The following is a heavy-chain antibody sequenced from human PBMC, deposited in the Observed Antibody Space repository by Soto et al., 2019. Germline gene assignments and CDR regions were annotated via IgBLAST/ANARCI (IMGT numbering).Heavy chain of an antibody. V-gene: IGHV1-18*01. CDR1: GYTFTSYG. D-gene: IGHD3-16*01. J-gene: IGHJ6*02. CDR2: INTYNGNT. CDR3: AMVDVYVTPSPQDV. Sequence: QVQLVQSGAEVKNPGASVKVSCKASGYTFTSYGIGWARQAPGQGLDWMGWINTYNGNTNYAQNVQGRVTLTTDTSTSTAYMELRSLRSNDTAIYYCAMVDVYVTPSPQDVWGQGTTVIVSS.